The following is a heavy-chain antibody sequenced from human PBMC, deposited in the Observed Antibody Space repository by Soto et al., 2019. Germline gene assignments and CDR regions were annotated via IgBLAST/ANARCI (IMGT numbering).Heavy chain of an antibody. D-gene: IGHD6-25*01. J-gene: IGHJ1*01. CDR1: GFTFSSYG. Sequence: TGGSLRLSCAASGFTFSSYGMQWVRQTPGEGLEWVAAISSDGSKQFYGDSVKGRFTISRDNSRDMFYLQMDGLRVADTAVYYCANGDPAAGPAQHWGQGTQVTVSS. CDR2: ISSDGSKQ. CDR3: ANGDPAAGPAQH. V-gene: IGHV3-30*18.